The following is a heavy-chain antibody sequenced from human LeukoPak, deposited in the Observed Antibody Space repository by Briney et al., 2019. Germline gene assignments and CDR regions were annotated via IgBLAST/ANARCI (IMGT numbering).Heavy chain of an antibody. CDR3: AGDKTTGGWYEFDY. CDR2: ISGSGTTI. V-gene: IGHV3-48*03. CDR1: GFTFRSYE. D-gene: IGHD6-19*01. Sequence: PGGSLRLSCAASGFTFRSYEMNWVRQAPGNGLEWISYISGSGTTIYYADSVKGRFTISRDTSKNTVSLQMNSLRAEDTAVYYCAGDKTTGGWYEFDYWGQGTLVTVSS. J-gene: IGHJ4*02.